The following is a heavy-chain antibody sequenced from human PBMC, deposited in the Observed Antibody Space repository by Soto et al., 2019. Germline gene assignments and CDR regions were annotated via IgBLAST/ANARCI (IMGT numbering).Heavy chain of an antibody. CDR2: IWYDGSNK. Sequence: HPGGSLRLSCVASGFTFSSYGMHWVRQAPGKGLEWVAVIWYDGSNKYYADSVKGRFTISRDNSKNTLFLQMNSLRAEDTAVYYCARGSYYDSSGSYWAFDYWXQGTLVTVSS. CDR1: GFTFSSYG. CDR3: ARGSYYDSSGSYWAFDY. J-gene: IGHJ4*02. D-gene: IGHD3-22*01. V-gene: IGHV3-33*01.